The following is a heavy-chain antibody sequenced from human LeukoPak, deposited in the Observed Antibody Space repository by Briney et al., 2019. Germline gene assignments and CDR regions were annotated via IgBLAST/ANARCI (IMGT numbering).Heavy chain of an antibody. Sequence: GGSLRLSCAASGFTFSSYAMSWVRQAPGKGLEWVSAISGSGGSAYYADSVKGRFTISRDNSKNTLYLQMNSLRAEDTAVYYCAKGPFVMATIKEYWFDPWGQGTLVTVSS. D-gene: IGHD5-24*01. CDR3: AKGPFVMATIKEYWFDP. CDR1: GFTFSSYA. J-gene: IGHJ5*02. V-gene: IGHV3-23*01. CDR2: ISGSGGSA.